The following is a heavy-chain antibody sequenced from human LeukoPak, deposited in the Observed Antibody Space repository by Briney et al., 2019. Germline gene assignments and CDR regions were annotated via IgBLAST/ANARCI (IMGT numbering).Heavy chain of an antibody. CDR2: ISYDGSNK. J-gene: IGHJ4*02. D-gene: IGHD6-13*01. Sequence: HPGGSLRLSCAASGFTFSSYGMHWVRQAPGKGLEWVAVISYDGSNKYYADSVKGRFTISRDNSKNTLYLQMNSLRAEDTAVYYCAKGGQQLVLYYFDYWGQGTLVTVSS. CDR1: GFTFSSYG. CDR3: AKGGQQLVLYYFDY. V-gene: IGHV3-30*18.